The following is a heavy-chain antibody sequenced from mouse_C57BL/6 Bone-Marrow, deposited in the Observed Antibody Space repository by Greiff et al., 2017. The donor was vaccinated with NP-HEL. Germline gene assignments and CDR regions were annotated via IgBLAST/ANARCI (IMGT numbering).Heavy chain of an antibody. CDR1: GYTFPSFW. CDR3: AREVYYFDY. CDR2: NYPSDSYT. V-gene: IGHV1-59*01. Sequence: QVQLPQPGAELVRPGTSVKLSCKASGYTFPSFWMHWVKPRPGQGLEWIGVNYPSDSYTNYNQKFKGKATLTVDKSSSKAYRQPSSLTSEDSAVYYCAREVYYFDYWGQGTTLTVSS. J-gene: IGHJ2*01.